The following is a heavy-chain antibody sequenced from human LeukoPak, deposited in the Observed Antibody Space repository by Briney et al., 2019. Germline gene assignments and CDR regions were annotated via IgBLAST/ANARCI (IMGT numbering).Heavy chain of an antibody. CDR1: GFTFSSYW. CDR3: AKDPLLRYFDWSNWFDP. D-gene: IGHD3-9*01. J-gene: IGHJ5*02. V-gene: IGHV3-7*03. CDR2: IKQDGSEK. Sequence: GGSLRLSCAASGFTFSSYWMSWVRQAPGKGLEWVANIKQDGSEKYYVDSVKGRFTISRDNAKNSLYLQMNSLRAEDTAVYYCAKDPLLRYFDWSNWFDPWGQGTLVTVSS.